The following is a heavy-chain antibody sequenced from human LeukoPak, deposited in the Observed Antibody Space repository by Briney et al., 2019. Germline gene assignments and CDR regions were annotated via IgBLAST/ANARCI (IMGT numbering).Heavy chain of an antibody. CDR3: AKVGLRTHSYGYLYYYYMDV. D-gene: IGHD5-18*01. Sequence: GGSLRLSCAASGFTFSSYAMSWVRQAPGKGLEWVSAISGSGGSTYYADSVKGRFTISGDNSKNTLYLQMNSLRAEDTAVYYCAKVGLRTHSYGYLYYYYMDVWGKGTTVTVSS. CDR2: ISGSGGST. V-gene: IGHV3-23*01. CDR1: GFTFSSYA. J-gene: IGHJ6*03.